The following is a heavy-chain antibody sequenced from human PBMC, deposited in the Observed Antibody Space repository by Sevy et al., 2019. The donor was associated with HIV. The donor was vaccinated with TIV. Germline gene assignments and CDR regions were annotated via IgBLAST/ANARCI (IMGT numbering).Heavy chain of an antibody. CDR3: ARRYFDL. J-gene: IGHJ4*02. V-gene: IGHV3-7*01. CDR1: GFSFTDFW. CDR2: INQDGSEM. Sequence: GGSLRLSCKASGFSFTDFWMQWVRQVPGKGPEWVANINQDGSEMYYVDSVKGRFTISRDNAESALYLQMHGLRAEDAATDFCARRYFDLWGQGTLVTVSS.